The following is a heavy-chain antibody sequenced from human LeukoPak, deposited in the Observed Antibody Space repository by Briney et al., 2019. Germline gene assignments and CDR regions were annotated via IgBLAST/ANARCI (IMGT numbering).Heavy chain of an antibody. V-gene: IGHV1-24*01. Sequence: ASVKVPCKVSGYTLTEISLHWVRQAPGKGLEWMGGFDREDGETMYAQKFQGRVTMTEDTSTDTAFMELSSLRSEDTAVYYCATVGYSYGAFDYWGQGTLVIVSS. CDR2: FDREDGET. CDR3: ATVGYSYGAFDY. D-gene: IGHD5-18*01. CDR1: GYTLTEIS. J-gene: IGHJ4*02.